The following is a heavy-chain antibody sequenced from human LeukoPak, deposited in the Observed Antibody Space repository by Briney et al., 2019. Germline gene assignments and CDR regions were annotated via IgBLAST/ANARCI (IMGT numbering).Heavy chain of an antibody. D-gene: IGHD2-2*01. CDR1: GGSISSSGW. CDR3: WGRGYCTSSSCDNVDS. V-gene: IGHV4-4*02. CDR2: IYHSGST. J-gene: IGHJ4*02. Sequence: SGTLSLTCAVSGGSISSSGWWGWVRQPPGKGLEWIGEIYHSGSTNYNPSLKSRVSISVDKSKNQFSLKLSSVTAADTAVYFCWGRGYCTSSSCDNVDSWGQGTLVTVSS.